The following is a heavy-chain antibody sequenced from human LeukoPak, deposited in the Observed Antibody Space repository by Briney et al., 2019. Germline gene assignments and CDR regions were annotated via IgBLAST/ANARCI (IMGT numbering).Heavy chain of an antibody. V-gene: IGHV3-48*04. CDR2: ISSGSNIM. J-gene: IGHJ4*02. D-gene: IGHD5-18*01. CDR3: ARDHNYGSDY. CDR1: GFTFSSYG. Sequence: GGSLRLSCAASGFTFSSYGMNWVRQAPGKGLEWVSYISSGSNIMNYADSVKGRFTISRDSAKNSLYLQMSSLRVEDTAVYYCARDHNYGSDYWGQGTLVTVSS.